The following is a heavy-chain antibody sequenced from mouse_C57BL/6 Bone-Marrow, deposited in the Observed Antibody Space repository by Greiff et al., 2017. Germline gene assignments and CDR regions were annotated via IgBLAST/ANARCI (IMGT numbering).Heavy chain of an antibody. CDR3: TRERGYGSSPYYFDY. Sequence: VMLVESGEGLVKPGGSLKLSCAASGFTFRSYAMSWVRQTPEKRLEWVAYISSGGDYIYYADTVKGRFTISRDNARNTLYLQMSSLKSEDTAMYYCTRERGYGSSPYYFDYWGQGTTLTVSS. J-gene: IGHJ2*01. V-gene: IGHV5-9-1*02. D-gene: IGHD1-1*01. CDR1: GFTFRSYA. CDR2: ISSGGDYI.